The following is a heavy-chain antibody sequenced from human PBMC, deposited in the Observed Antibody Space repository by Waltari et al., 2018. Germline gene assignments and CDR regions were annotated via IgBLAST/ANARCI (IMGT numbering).Heavy chain of an antibody. J-gene: IGHJ6*02. D-gene: IGHD1-26*01. V-gene: IGHV3-30*03. CDR1: GFTFKTYG. CDR3: VTDHVEGATIVDFGDV. Sequence: QVQLVESGGGMVQPGGSVRLSCEDSGFTFKTYGQKWVRQAPGKGLDWVALISNDGGNQYYADSVKGRFTISRDNSKNTLYLQMNSLRGEDTAVYYCVTDHVEGATIVDFGDVWGQGTTVIVSS. CDR2: ISNDGGNQ.